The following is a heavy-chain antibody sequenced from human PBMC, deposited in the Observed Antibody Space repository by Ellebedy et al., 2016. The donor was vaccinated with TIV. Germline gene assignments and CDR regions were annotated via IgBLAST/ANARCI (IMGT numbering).Heavy chain of an antibody. CDR1: GFTFRSYG. CDR3: AKYSGSYYKFDH. D-gene: IGHD1-26*01. J-gene: IGHJ4*02. CDR2: ISYDGRDK. Sequence: GESLKISCAASGFTFRSYGMHWVRQAPGRGLEWLAVISYDGRDKSYGDSVKGRFTISRDNSKNTLYLQMNSLRVEDTAVYYCAKYSGSYYKFDHWGQGTLVTVSS. V-gene: IGHV3-30*18.